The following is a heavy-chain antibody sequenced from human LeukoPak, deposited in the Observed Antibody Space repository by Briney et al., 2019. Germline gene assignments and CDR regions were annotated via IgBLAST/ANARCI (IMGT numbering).Heavy chain of an antibody. V-gene: IGHV5-51*01. CDR2: IYPGDSDT. Sequence: GESLKISCKGSGYSFTIYWIGWVRQMPGKGLEWMGIIYPGDSDTRYSPSSQGQVTISADKSISTAYLQWSSLKASDTAMYYCARHSRIAVAGSWFDPWGQGTLVTVSS. J-gene: IGHJ5*02. D-gene: IGHD6-19*01. CDR3: ARHSRIAVAGSWFDP. CDR1: GYSFTIYW.